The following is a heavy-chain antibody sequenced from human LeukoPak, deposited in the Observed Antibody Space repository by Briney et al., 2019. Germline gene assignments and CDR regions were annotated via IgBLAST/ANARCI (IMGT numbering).Heavy chain of an antibody. Sequence: SETLSLTGTVSGGSISSYYWSWIRQPPGKGLEWIGYIYYSGSTNYNPSLKSRVTISVDTSKNQFSLKLSSVTAADTAVYYCARLSSRHAFDIWGQGTMVTVSS. CDR2: IYYSGST. V-gene: IGHV4-59*01. CDR3: ARLSSRHAFDI. CDR1: GGSISSYY. D-gene: IGHD2-2*01. J-gene: IGHJ3*02.